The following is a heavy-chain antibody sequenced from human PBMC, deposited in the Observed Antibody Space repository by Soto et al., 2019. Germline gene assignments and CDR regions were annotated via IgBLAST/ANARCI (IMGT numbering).Heavy chain of an antibody. J-gene: IGHJ3*01. D-gene: IGHD7-27*01. CDR2: IYYSGPA. V-gene: IGHV4-39*01. Sequence: QPLESGPGLVKPSETLSLSCTVSGDSMTISDFLWGWVRQPPGKGLEWIGGIYYSGPANYNPSLRSRATKAVEKSSNEFFLNVTSWPGADRRLYYCEIPVYPHWAFDFRAQGKLVTVSS. CDR1: GDSMTISDFL. CDR3: EIPVYPHWAFDF.